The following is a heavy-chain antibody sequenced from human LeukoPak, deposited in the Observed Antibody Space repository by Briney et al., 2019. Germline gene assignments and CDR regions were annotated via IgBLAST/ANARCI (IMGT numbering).Heavy chain of an antibody. Sequence: PGRSLRLSCAASGFTFSTYAIHWVRQAPGKGLEWVAVIWLDGSEQYYADSVKGRFIISRDNSKSTSNLQLNSLRAEDTAVYYCAREGDSRWGELSPWGQGTLVTVSS. D-gene: IGHD3-16*02. CDR3: AREGDSRWGELSP. CDR2: IWLDGSEQ. V-gene: IGHV3-33*01. J-gene: IGHJ1*01. CDR1: GFTFSTYA.